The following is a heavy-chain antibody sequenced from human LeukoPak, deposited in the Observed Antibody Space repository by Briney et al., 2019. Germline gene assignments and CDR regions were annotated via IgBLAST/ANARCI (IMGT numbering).Heavy chain of an antibody. CDR1: GFTFSSYA. CDR3: AGYYYDSSGYSFDY. Sequence: GGSLRLSCAASGFTFSSYAMSWVRQAPGKGLEWVSAISGSGGSTYYADSVKGRFTISRDSSKNTLYLQMNSLRAEDTAVYYCAGYYYDSSGYSFDYWGQGTLVTVSS. J-gene: IGHJ4*02. CDR2: ISGSGGST. D-gene: IGHD3-22*01. V-gene: IGHV3-23*01.